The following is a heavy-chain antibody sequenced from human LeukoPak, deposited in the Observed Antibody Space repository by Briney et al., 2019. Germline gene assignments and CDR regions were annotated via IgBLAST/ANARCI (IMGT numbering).Heavy chain of an antibody. V-gene: IGHV3-23*01. Sequence: GGSLRLPCAASGLTFHNYAMTGVPQGPGKGFEGGSVTRGGGDRTYLANAVKGRFTISRENSENTLYLQMNSLRADGTAFYYCAKKKLLVCGVDRYPLLLDQWGQGALVTVSS. CDR2: TRGGGDRT. CDR3: AKKKLLVCGVDRYPLLLDQ. D-gene: IGHD2-21*01. CDR1: GLTFHNYA. J-gene: IGHJ4*02.